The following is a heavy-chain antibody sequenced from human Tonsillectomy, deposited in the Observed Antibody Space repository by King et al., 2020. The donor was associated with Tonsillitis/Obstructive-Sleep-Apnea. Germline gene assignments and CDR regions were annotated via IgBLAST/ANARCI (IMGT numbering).Heavy chain of an antibody. V-gene: IGHV3-49*04. CDR1: GFTFGDYG. CDR3: TREGADSSVYAMDV. J-gene: IGHJ6*02. Sequence: VQLVESGGGLVQPGRSLRLSCTASGFTFGDYGMSWVRQAPGKGLEWVGFIRSKAYGGTTEYAASVKGRFTISRDDSKSIAYLQMNSLKTEDTAVYYCTREGADSSVYAMDVWGQGTTVTVSS. CDR2: IRSKAYGGTT. D-gene: IGHD6-19*01.